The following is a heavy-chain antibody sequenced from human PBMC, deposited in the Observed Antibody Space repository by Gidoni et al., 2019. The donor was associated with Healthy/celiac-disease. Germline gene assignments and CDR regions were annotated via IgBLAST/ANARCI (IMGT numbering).Heavy chain of an antibody. D-gene: IGHD2-2*01. J-gene: IGHJ5*02. CDR1: GFPFSSYA. V-gene: IGHV3-64D*06. CDR3: VTSCSSTSCQPT. CDR2: ISSNGGST. Sequence: EVQLVESGGGLVQPGGSLRLSCSASGFPFSSYALHWVRQAPGKGLEYVSAISSNGGSTYYADSVKGRFTISRDNSKNTLYLQMSSLRAEDTAVYYCVTSCSSTSCQPTWGQGTLVTVSS.